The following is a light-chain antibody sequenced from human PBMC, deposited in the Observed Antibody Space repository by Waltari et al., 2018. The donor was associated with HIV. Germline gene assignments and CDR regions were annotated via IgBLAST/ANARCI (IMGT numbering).Light chain of an antibody. Sequence: DIQMTQSPSSLSASVEDRVTFTCRASQDIGTALSWDQQRGGKAPRRLIYEASALQSGVPPRFSGSGSGTQLSLTIIGLQAEDFATYYCLQHHLYPFTFGQGTNLDI. CDR1: QDIGTA. CDR2: EAS. V-gene: IGKV1-17*01. J-gene: IGKJ2*01. CDR3: LQHHLYPFT.